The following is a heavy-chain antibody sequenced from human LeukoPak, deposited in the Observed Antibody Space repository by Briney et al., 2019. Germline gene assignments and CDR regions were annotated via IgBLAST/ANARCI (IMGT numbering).Heavy chain of an antibody. Sequence: PSETLSLTCTVSGGSISSGSYYWSWIRQPAGKALEWIGRIYTSGSTNYNPSLKSRVTISVDTSKNQFSLKLSSVTAADTAVYYCARKGYSYGYTLYSSSWYDWFDPWGQGTLVTVSS. D-gene: IGHD6-13*01. CDR3: ARKGYSYGYTLYSSSWYDWFDP. J-gene: IGHJ5*02. CDR1: GGSISSGSYY. V-gene: IGHV4-61*02. CDR2: IYTSGST.